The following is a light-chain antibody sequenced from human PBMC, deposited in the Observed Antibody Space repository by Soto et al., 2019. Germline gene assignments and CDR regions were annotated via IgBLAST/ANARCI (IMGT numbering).Light chain of an antibody. CDR1: QGISSW. CDR2: AAS. V-gene: IGKV1-12*01. J-gene: IGKJ1*01. Sequence: DIQMTQSPSSVSASVGDRVTITCRASQGISSWLAWYQQKPGKAPKLLIYAASSLQSGVPSRFSGSVSRTDFTITISSLRTEDVANNYCQQANSFPRTFGHGTKVEIK. CDR3: QQANSFPRT.